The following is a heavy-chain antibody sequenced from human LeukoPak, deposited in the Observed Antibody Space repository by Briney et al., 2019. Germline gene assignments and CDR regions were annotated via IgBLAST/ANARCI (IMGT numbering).Heavy chain of an antibody. CDR2: IYYSGST. CDR3: ARAPTGSGSYFPDYFDY. Sequence: SEALSLTCTVSGGSISSYYWSWIRQPPGKGLEWIGYIYYSGSTNYNPSLKSRVTISVDTSKNQFSLKLSSVTAADTAVYYCARAPTGSGSYFPDYFDYWGQGTLITVSS. CDR1: GGSISSYY. J-gene: IGHJ4*02. D-gene: IGHD1-26*01. V-gene: IGHV4-59*01.